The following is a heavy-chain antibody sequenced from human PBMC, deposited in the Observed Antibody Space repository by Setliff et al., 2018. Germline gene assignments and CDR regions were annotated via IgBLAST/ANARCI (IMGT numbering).Heavy chain of an antibody. J-gene: IGHJ6*03. V-gene: IGHV4-39*01. CDR3: ARALASGSYYGQSSYYMDV. CDR2: IYYSVNT. CDR1: GGSISSSSYY. D-gene: IGHD3-10*01. Sequence: SETLSLTCTVSGGSISSSSYYWGWIRQPPGKGLEWIGSIYYSVNTYYNPSLKSRVTIGVDTSKNQFSLKLTSVTAADTAVYYCARALASGSYYGQSSYYMDVWGKGTTVTVS.